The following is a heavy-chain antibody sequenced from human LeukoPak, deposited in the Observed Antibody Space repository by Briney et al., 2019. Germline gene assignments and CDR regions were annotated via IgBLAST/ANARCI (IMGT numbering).Heavy chain of an antibody. J-gene: IGHJ6*03. CDR2: ISSSSSYI. D-gene: IGHD3-3*01. Sequence: GGSLRLSCAASGFTFSSYSMNWVRQAPGKGLEWVSSISSSSSYIYYADSVKGRFTISRDNAQNSLYLQMNSLRAGDTAVYYCARVGVGWLRGWYMDVWGKGTTVTVSS. CDR3: ARVGVGWLRGWYMDV. CDR1: GFTFSSYS. V-gene: IGHV3-21*01.